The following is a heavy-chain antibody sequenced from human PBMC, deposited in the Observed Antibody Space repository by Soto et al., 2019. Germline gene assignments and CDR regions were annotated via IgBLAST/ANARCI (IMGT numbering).Heavy chain of an antibody. CDR3: ARDENYYGSGQEDDAFDI. CDR1: GYTFTSYG. CDR2: ISAYNGNT. V-gene: IGHV1-18*01. Sequence: ASVKVSCKASGYTFTSYGISWVRQAPGQGLEWMGWISAYNGNTNYAQKLQGRVTMTTDTSTSTAYMELRSLRSDDTAVYYCARDENYYGSGQEDDAFDIWGQGTMVTVSS. D-gene: IGHD3-10*01. J-gene: IGHJ3*02.